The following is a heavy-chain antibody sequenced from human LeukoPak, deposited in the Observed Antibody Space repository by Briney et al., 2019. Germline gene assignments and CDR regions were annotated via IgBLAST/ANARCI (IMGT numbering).Heavy chain of an antibody. CDR1: GYSFTDYY. V-gene: IGHV1-2*02. D-gene: IGHD2-21*01. CDR3: ARADRLHGGPYLIGP. CDR2: INPNSGGT. J-gene: IGHJ5*02. Sequence: ASVKVSCKSSGYSFTDYYMHWVRQPPGQGLEWMGWINPNSGGTSSAQKFQGRVTMTRDTSITTVYMEVSWLTSDDTASYYCARADRLHGGPYLIGPWGQGTLVTVSS.